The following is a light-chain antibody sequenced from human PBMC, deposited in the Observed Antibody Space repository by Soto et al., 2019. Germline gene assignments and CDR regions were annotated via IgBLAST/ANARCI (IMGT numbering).Light chain of an antibody. J-gene: IGLJ3*02. CDR1: SSNIGNNY. CDR2: RNN. V-gene: IGLV1-47*01. CDR3: AAWDDTLSGRV. Sequence: QSALTQPPSASGTPGQRVTISYSGSSSNIGNNYVDWYQQLPGTAPKLLIYRNNQRPSGVPDRFSGSKSGTSASLDISGLRSEDESDYYCAAWDDTLSGRVFGGGTKVTVL.